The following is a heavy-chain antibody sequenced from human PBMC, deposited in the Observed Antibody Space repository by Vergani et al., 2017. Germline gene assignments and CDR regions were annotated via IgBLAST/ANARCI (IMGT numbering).Heavy chain of an antibody. CDR3: ATPQTVTTGGMEV. CDR2: VDPEDGET. Sequence: EVQLVQSGAGVKKPGATMKISCKVSGYTFTDHYMHWVKQAPGKGLEWMGLVDPEDGETIYAEKFKGRVTIAADTSIDTAHLELSSLRSEDTAVYYCATPQTVTTGGMEVWGQGTTVIVSS. V-gene: IGHV1-69-2*01. J-gene: IGHJ6*02. D-gene: IGHD4-17*01. CDR1: GYTFTDHY.